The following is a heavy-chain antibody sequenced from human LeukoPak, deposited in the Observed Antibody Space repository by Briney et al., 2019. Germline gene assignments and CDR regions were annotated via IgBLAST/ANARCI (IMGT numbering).Heavy chain of an antibody. CDR1: GYSISSGYY. D-gene: IGHD3-9*01. V-gene: IGHV4-38-2*02. CDR3: AVGDYDILTGYYTVDY. J-gene: IGHJ4*02. CDR2: IYHSGST. Sequence: SETLSLTCTVSGYSISSGYYWGWIRQPPGKGLEWIGSIYHSGSTYYNPSLKSRVTMSVDTSKNQFSLKLSSVTAADTAVYYCAVGDYDILTGYYTVDYWGQGTLVTVSS.